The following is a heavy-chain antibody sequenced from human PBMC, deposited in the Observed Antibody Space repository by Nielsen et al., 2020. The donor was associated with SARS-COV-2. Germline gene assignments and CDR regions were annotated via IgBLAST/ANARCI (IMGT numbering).Heavy chain of an antibody. CDR2: IYYSGST. D-gene: IGHD6-13*01. CDR1: CGSISSGGYS. CDR3: ARDRVAAAGTAPNYYYYYGMDV. J-gene: IGHJ6*02. V-gene: IGHV4-30-4*07. Sequence: SCAVSCGSISSGGYSWSWIRQPPGKGLEWIGYIYYSGSTYYNPSLKSRVTISVDTSKNQFSLKLSSVTAADTAVYYCARDRVAAAGTAPNYYYYYGMDVWGQGTTVTVSS.